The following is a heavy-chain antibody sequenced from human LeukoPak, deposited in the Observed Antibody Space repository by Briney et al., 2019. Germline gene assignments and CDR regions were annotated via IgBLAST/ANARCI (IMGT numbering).Heavy chain of an antibody. CDR2: IKSETDGGTT. CDR1: GFTFSNAW. V-gene: IGHV3-15*01. J-gene: IGHJ6*02. CDR3: TTGTYYYDSSGYYFPFYYYYYGMDV. D-gene: IGHD3-22*01. Sequence: GGSLRLSCAASGFTFSNAWMSWVRQPPGKGLEWVGRIKSETDGGTTDYAAPVKGRFTISKDDSKNTLYLQMNSLKTEDTAVYYCTTGTYYYDSSGYYFPFYYYYYGMDVWGQGTTVTVSS.